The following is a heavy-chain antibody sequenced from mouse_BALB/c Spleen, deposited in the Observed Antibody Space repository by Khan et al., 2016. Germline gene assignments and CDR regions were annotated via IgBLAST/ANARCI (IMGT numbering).Heavy chain of an antibody. D-gene: IGHD2-4*01. CDR2: ISSGGSYT. CDR1: GFTFSSYA. Sequence: EVELVESGGGLVKPGGSLKLSCAASGFTFSSYAMSWVRQSPEKRLEWVAEISSGGSYTYYPDTVTGRFTISRDNAKNTLYLEMSSLRSEDTAMXYCAKSYDSYAMDYWGQGTSVTVSS. V-gene: IGHV5-9-4*01. J-gene: IGHJ4*01. CDR3: AKSYDSYAMDY.